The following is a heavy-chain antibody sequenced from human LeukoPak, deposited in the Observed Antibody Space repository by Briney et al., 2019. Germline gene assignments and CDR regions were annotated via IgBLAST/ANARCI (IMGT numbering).Heavy chain of an antibody. Sequence: SETLSLTCSVSGGSISSSNYYWAWIRQPPGKGLEWIGSIYYSGSTYYSPSLKSRVTVSVDTSKNQFSLKMTSVTAADTAVYFCAPGSPSTGYYYYWGQGPWSPSPQ. J-gene: IGHJ4*02. CDR1: GGSISSSNYY. CDR2: IYYSGST. D-gene: IGHD3-22*01. V-gene: IGHV4-39*01. CDR3: APGSPSTGYYYY.